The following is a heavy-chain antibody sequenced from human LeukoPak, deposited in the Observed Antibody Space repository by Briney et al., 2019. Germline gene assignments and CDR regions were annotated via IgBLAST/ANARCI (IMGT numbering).Heavy chain of an antibody. V-gene: IGHV3-21*01. Sequence: GGSLRLSCAASGFTFSSYSMNWVRQAPGKGLEWVSSISSSSSYIYYADPVKGRFTISGDNAKNSLYLQMNSLRAEDTAVYYCATLPPVAGVDYWGQGTLVTVSS. CDR3: ATLPPVAGVDY. J-gene: IGHJ4*02. CDR2: ISSSSSYI. D-gene: IGHD6-19*01. CDR1: GFTFSSYS.